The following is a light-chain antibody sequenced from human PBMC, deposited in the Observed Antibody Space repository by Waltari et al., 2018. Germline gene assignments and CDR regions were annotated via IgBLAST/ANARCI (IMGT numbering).Light chain of an antibody. CDR1: QSVSSN. V-gene: IGKV3-15*01. J-gene: IGKJ2*02. CDR2: AAS. CDR3: QQYSTWPPCT. Sequence: ETVMTQSPATLSVSPGERATLSCRASQSVSSNLAWYQVKPGQPPRLLIYAASAKASDIPDRFSGSGFGTEFTLTISSLQSEDFAVYYCQQYSTWPPCTFGQGTKLEI.